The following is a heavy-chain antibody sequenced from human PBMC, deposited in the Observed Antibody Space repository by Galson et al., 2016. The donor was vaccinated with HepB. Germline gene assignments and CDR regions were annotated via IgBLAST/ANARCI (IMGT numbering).Heavy chain of an antibody. J-gene: IGHJ4*02. D-gene: IGHD3-10*01. CDR3: ARDTGNYYSSGFDY. CDR1: GYTFTSDG. V-gene: IGHV1-18*04. CDR2: ISTYNGKT. Sequence: SVKVSCKASGYTFTSDGISWVRQAPGQGLEWMGWISTYNGKTNYAQKLQGRVNMTTDTSTSTAYMDLRSLRSDDTAVYYCARDTGNYYSSGFDYWGQGTLVTVSS.